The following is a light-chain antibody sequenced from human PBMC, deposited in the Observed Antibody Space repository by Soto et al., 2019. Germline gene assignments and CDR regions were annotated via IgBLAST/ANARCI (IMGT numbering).Light chain of an antibody. J-gene: IGKJ5*01. CDR1: QSVDSNY. Sequence: EIVLTQSPGTLSLSPGEEATLSCRASQSVDSNYLAWYQQKPGQTPRLIIYGASGRATGIPDRFSGSGSGTDFTLTISRLEPEDFAVYYCQQYGNSPITFGQGTRLEIK. V-gene: IGKV3-20*01. CDR3: QQYGNSPIT. CDR2: GAS.